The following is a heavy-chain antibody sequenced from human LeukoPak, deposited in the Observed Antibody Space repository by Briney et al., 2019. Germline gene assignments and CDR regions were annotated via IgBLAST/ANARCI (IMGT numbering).Heavy chain of an antibody. CDR1: GFTFSSYS. D-gene: IGHD6-6*01. J-gene: IGHJ5*02. Sequence: GGSLRLSCAASGFTFSSYSMNWVRQAPGKGLEWVSSISSSSYIYYADSVKGRFTISRDNSKNTLYLQMNSLRAEDTAVYYCARDGKDLGAPFDPWGQGTLVTVSS. CDR2: ISSSSYI. CDR3: ARDGKDLGAPFDP. V-gene: IGHV3-21*01.